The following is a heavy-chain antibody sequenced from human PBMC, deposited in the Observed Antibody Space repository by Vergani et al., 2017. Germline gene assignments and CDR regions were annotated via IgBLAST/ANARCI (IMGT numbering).Heavy chain of an antibody. CDR2: INSDGGST. D-gene: IGHD5-24*01. CDR3: AREGRWVQLSRGAFDI. J-gene: IGHJ3*02. V-gene: IGHV3-74*01. CDR1: GFTFSTYW. Sequence: EVQLVESGGGLVQPGGSLRLSCAASGFTFSTYWMHWVRQAPGKGLVWVARINSDGGSTNYADSVWGRFTMSRDNAKNTLYLEMNSLRAEDTAVYYCAREGRWVQLSRGAFDIWGQGTMVTVSS.